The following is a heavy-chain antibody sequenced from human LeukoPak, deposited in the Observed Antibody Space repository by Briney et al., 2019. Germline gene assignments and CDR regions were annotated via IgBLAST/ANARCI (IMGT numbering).Heavy chain of an antibody. CDR1: GYTLTELS. Sequence: GASVKVSCKVSGYTLTELSMHWVRQAPGKGLEWMGGFDPEDGETIYAQKFQGRVTMTEDTSTDTAYTELSSLGSEDTAVYYCATDISIAAAGTAFDYWGQGTLVTVSS. CDR3: ATDISIAAAGTAFDY. D-gene: IGHD6-13*01. V-gene: IGHV1-24*01. CDR2: FDPEDGET. J-gene: IGHJ4*02.